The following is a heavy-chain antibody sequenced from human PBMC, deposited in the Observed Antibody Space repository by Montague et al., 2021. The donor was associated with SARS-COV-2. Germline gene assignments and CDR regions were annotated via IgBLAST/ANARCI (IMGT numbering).Heavy chain of an antibody. V-gene: IGHV6-1*01. Sequence: CAMSGDSVSSNSAAWNWIRQSPSRGLEWLGRTYYRSKWYNDYAVXVKSRITINPDTSKNQFSLQLNSVTPEDTAVYYCARDDPYCTNGVCYTGNWFDPWGQGTLVTVSS. CDR3: ARDDPYCTNGVCYTGNWFDP. CDR2: TYYRSKWYN. D-gene: IGHD2-8*01. J-gene: IGHJ5*02. CDR1: GDSVSSNSAA.